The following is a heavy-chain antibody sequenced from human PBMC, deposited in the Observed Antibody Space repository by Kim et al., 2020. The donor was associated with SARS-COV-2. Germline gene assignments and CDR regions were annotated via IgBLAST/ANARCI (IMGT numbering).Heavy chain of an antibody. CDR2: IDGSDSTK. CDR3: STGEWGSIWDH. Sequence: GGSLRLSCTTSGFTFRGYAMSWVRQAPGKGLEWVSSIDGSDSTKYYVDSVKGRFTISRDNSKNTLYLQMNTLRADDTAVSYCSTGEWGSIWDHWGEG. J-gene: IGHJ1*01. D-gene: IGHD3-10*01. CDR1: GFTFRGYA. V-gene: IGHV3-23*05.